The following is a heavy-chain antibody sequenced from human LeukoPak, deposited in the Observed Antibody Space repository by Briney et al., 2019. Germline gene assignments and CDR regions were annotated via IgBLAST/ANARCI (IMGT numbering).Heavy chain of an antibody. CDR1: GGSISSYY. V-gene: IGHV4-59*01. Sequence: SETLSLTCTVSGGSISSYYWSWIRQPPGKGLEWIGYIYHSGSTNYSPSLKSRVTISVDTSKNQFSLKLSSVTAADTAVYYCAREGTVTTPDYWGQGTLVTVSS. CDR2: IYHSGST. J-gene: IGHJ4*02. D-gene: IGHD4-17*01. CDR3: AREGTVTTPDY.